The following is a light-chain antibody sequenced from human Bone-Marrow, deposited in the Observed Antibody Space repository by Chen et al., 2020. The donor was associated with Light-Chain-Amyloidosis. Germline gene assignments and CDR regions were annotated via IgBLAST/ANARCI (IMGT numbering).Light chain of an antibody. CDR1: NIGSTS. CDR3: QVWDRSSDRPV. Sequence: SYVLTQPSSVSVAPGQTATIACGGNNIGSTSVHWYQQTPGQAPLLVVDDDSARPSGIPERLSGYNSGTTATLTISRVEAGDEADYYCQVWDRSSDRPVFGGGTKLTVL. J-gene: IGLJ3*02. V-gene: IGLV3-21*02. CDR2: DDS.